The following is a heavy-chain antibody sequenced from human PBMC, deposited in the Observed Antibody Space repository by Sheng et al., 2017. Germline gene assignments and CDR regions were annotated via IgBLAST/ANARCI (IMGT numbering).Heavy chain of an antibody. CDR3: ARDRFDSSSGYYFDY. CDR2: IYRSGSS. J-gene: IGHJ4*02. CDR1: GDSISSGNW. Sequence: QVQLQESGPGQVKPSGTLSLTCTVSGDSISSGNWWTWVRQPPGKRLEWIGEIYRSGSSNYNPSLESRVTISVDKSKNELSLKLTSVTAADTAVYYCARDRFDSSSGYYFDYWGQGSWSPXHQ. D-gene: IGHD3-22*01. V-gene: IGHV4-4*02.